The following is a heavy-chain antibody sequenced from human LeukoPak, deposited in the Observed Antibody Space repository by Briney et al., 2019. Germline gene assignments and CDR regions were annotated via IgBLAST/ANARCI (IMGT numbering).Heavy chain of an antibody. CDR1: GFTVSSNY. D-gene: IGHD6-19*01. CDR2: ISGSGDRT. V-gene: IGHV3-23*01. CDR3: AKVLGSGWSPFDY. Sequence: GGSLRLSCAASGFTVSSNYMSWVRRAPGKGLDWVSVISGSGDRTYYADSVKGRFTISRDNSKNTLYLQMNSLRAGDTAIYYCAKVLGSGWSPFDYWGQGTLVTVSS. J-gene: IGHJ4*02.